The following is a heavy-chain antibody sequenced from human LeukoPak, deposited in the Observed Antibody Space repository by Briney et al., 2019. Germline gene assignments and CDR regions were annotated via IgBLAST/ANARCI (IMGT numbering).Heavy chain of an antibody. Sequence: GGSLRLSCAASGIIFSKYGMNWVRQAPGKGLVWVAHINTDGRTTTYADSVKGRFTVARDNAKNTLYLEMNRLRAEDTAVYYCARDNTYMFDYWGQGTQVTVSS. CDR1: GIIFSKYG. CDR2: INTDGRTT. D-gene: IGHD2-2*02. CDR3: ARDNTYMFDY. V-gene: IGHV3-74*01. J-gene: IGHJ4*02.